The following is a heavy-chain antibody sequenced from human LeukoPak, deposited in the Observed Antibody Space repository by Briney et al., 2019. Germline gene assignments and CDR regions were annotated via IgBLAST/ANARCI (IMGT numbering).Heavy chain of an antibody. CDR3: ARTATDTGEFDY. J-gene: IGHJ4*02. D-gene: IGHD6-13*01. CDR2: ISSSSSSI. CDR1: GFTLSSYS. Sequence: PGGSLTLSCAASGFTLSSYSMNWVRQAPGKGLECVSSISSSSSSIYYADSVKGRFTISRDDAKNSLYLQMNSLRAEDTAVYYCARTATDTGEFDYWGQGTLVTVSS. V-gene: IGHV3-21*01.